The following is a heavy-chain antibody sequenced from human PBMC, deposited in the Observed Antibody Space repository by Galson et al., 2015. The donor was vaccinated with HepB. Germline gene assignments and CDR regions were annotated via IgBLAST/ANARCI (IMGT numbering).Heavy chain of an antibody. V-gene: IGHV1-2*02. Sequence: SVKVSCKASGYTFTGYYMHWVRQAPGQGLEWMGWINPNSGGTNYAQKFQGRVTMTRDTSISTAYMELSRLRSDDTAVYYCARGNLEWLFLSWPWGQGTLVTVSS. D-gene: IGHD3-3*01. J-gene: IGHJ5*02. CDR2: INPNSGGT. CDR3: ARGNLEWLFLSWP. CDR1: GYTFTGYY.